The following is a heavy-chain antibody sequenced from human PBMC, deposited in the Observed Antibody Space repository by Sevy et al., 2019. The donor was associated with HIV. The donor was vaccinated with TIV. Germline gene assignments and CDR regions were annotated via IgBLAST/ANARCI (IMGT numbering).Heavy chain of an antibody. Sequence: ASVKVSCKASGYTFTSYGISWVRQAPGQGLEWMGWISAYNGNTNYAQKLQGRVTMTTDTSTSTAYMELRSLRSDDTAVYYCARAGGYCSGGSCYSNWFDPWGQRTLVTVSS. J-gene: IGHJ5*02. CDR3: ARAGGYCSGGSCYSNWFDP. D-gene: IGHD2-15*01. CDR1: GYTFTSYG. V-gene: IGHV1-18*01. CDR2: ISAYNGNT.